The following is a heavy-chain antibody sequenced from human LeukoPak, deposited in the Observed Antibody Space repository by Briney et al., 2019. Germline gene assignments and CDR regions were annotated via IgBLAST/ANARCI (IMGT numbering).Heavy chain of an antibody. V-gene: IGHV1-8*01. CDR3: ARGLSWSQPLFSGY. CDR2: MKPNSGDT. D-gene: IGHD2-2*01. J-gene: IGHJ4*02. Sequence: ASVRVSYTASRYTVSSYVIHWVGQATRQEGRWMGGMKPNSGDTGYTQKFQGRATMPTNTSIRTAYMELSRLRSEHTAVYCCARGLSWSQPLFSGYWGQGTLVTASS. CDR1: RYTVSSYV.